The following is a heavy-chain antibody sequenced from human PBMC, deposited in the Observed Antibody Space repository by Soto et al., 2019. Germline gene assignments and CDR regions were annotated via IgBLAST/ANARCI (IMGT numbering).Heavy chain of an antibody. V-gene: IGHV1-69*01. CDR3: AREGSYSGSPYWYFDL. Sequence: QVQLVQSGAEVKKPGSSVKVSCKASGGTFSSYAISWVRQAPGQGLQWMGGIIPIFGTANHAQKFQGRVTITADESTSTAYMELSSLRSEDTAVYSCAREGSYSGSPYWYFDLWGRGTLVTFSS. CDR2: IIPIFGTA. CDR1: GGTFSSYA. J-gene: IGHJ2*01. D-gene: IGHD1-26*01.